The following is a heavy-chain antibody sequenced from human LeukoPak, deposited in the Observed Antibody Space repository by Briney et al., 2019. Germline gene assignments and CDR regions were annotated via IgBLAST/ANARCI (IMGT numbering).Heavy chain of an antibody. J-gene: IGHJ4*02. CDR1: GGSISSYY. D-gene: IGHD3-22*01. Sequence: PSETLSLTCTVSGGSISSYYWSWIRQPPGKGLEWIGYIYYSGSTNYNPSLKSRVTISVDTSKNQFSLKLSSVTAADTAVYYCARLNSSGDLDYWGQGTLVTVSS. V-gene: IGHV4-59*01. CDR3: ARLNSSGDLDY. CDR2: IYYSGST.